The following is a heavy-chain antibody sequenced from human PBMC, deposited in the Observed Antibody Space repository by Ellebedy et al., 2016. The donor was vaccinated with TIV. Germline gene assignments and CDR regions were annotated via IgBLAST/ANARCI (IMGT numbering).Heavy chain of an antibody. CDR2: VYGDGTGT. D-gene: IGHD3-16*01. CDR3: ATGADYYYDI. V-gene: IGHV3-74*01. Sequence: GGSLRLXCAASGLNFNVLWMHWVRQAPGKGLVWVSRVYGDGTGTTYADSVRGRFTISRDNANNKVYLQMNSLRAEDTAVYYCATGADYYYDIWGRGTLVTVSS. J-gene: IGHJ2*01. CDR1: GLNFNVLW.